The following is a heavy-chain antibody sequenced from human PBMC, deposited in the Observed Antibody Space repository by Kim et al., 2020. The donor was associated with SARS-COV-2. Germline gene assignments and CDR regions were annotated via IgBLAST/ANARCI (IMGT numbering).Heavy chain of an antibody. CDR1: GFTVSSNY. J-gene: IGHJ5*02. V-gene: IGHV3-53*01. CDR2: IYSGGST. D-gene: IGHD3-22*01. CDR3: ARGVPGYYDSSGYEFRFDP. Sequence: GGSLRLSCAASGFTVSSNYMSWVRQAPGKGLEWVSVIYSGGSTYYADSVKGRFTISRDNSKNTLYLQMNSLRAEDTAVYYCARGVPGYYDSSGYEFRFDPWGQGTLVTVSS.